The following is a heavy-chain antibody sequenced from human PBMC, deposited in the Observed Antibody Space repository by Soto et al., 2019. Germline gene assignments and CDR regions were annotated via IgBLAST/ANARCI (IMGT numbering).Heavy chain of an antibody. CDR2: ISGGSRDST. CDR3: ARAARYCTSASCPSYYYFAMDV. D-gene: IGHD2-2*01. Sequence: GGSLRLSCAASEFMFSSYAMSWVRQAPGKGLEWVSAISGGSRDSTHYADSVKGRFTVSRDNSKNTLFLQLNSLRADDSAVYYCARAARYCTSASCPSYYYFAMDVWGQGTTVTVSS. J-gene: IGHJ6*02. CDR1: EFMFSSYA. V-gene: IGHV3-23*01.